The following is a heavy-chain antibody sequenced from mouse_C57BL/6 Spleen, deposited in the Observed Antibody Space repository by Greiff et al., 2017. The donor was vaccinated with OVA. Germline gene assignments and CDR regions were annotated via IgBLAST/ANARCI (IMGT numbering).Heavy chain of an antibody. CDR2: ISSGSSTI. J-gene: IGHJ4*01. D-gene: IGHD1-1*02. CDR1: GFTFSDYG. Sequence: EVHLVESGGGLVKPGGSLKLSCAASGFTFSDYGMHWVRQAPEKGLEWVAYISSGSSTIYYADTVKGRFTFSRDNAKITLFLQMTSLRSEDTAMYYCARNYGSYYYAMDYWGQGTSVTVSS. CDR3: ARNYGSYYYAMDY. V-gene: IGHV5-17*01.